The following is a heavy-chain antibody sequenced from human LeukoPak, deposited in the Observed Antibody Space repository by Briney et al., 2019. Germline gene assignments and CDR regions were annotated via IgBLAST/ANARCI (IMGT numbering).Heavy chain of an antibody. J-gene: IGHJ5*02. D-gene: IGHD2-2*02. CDR2: NRGRGDNT. Sequence: GGSLRLSCAASGFTFSTYAMSWVRQAPGKGLEWVSSNRGRGDNTYYADSVKGRFTVSRDNSKNTLYLQMNSLRAEDTAVYYCAKDDEGTCSDTTCYKWFDPWGQGTLVTVSS. CDR3: AKDDEGTCSDTTCYKWFDP. CDR1: GFTFSTYA. V-gene: IGHV3-23*01.